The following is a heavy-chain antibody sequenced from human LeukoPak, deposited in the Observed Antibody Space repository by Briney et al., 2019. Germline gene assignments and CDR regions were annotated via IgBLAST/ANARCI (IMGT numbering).Heavy chain of an antibody. D-gene: IGHD2-15*01. CDR1: GFTFSSYW. CDR3: AREEYCSGGSCYTPYYYYYYMGV. Sequence: GGSLRLSCAASGFTFSSYWMSWVRQAPGKGLEWVANIKQDGSEKYYVDSVKGRFTISRGNAKNSLYLQMNSLRAEDTAVYYCAREEYCSGGSCYTPYYYYYYMGVWGKGTTVTVSS. J-gene: IGHJ6*03. CDR2: IKQDGSEK. V-gene: IGHV3-7*01.